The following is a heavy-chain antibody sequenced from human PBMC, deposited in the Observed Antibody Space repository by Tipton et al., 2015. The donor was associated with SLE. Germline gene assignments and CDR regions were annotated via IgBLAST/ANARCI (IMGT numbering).Heavy chain of an antibody. CDR3: ARRPPSYCTNGVCEV. CDR2: IYYSGST. Sequence: LRLSCTVSGGSISSSSYYWGWIRQPPGKGLEWIGSIYYSGSTYYNPSLKSRVTISIDTSKNHFSLKLTSVTAADTAVYYCARRPPSYCTNGVCEVWGQGILVTVSS. J-gene: IGHJ4*02. V-gene: IGHV4-39*02. CDR1: GGSISSSSYY. D-gene: IGHD2-8*01.